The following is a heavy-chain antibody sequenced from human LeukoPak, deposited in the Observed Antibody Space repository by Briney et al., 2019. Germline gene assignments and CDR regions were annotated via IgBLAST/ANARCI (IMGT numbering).Heavy chain of an antibody. CDR1: GFTFSSYS. CDR2: ISSSSSYI. D-gene: IGHD5-24*01. Sequence: GGSLRLSCAASGFTFSSYSMNWVRQAPGKGLEWVSSISSSSSYIYYADSVKGRFTISRDNAKHSLYLQMNSLRAEDTAVYYCARARDGYPIGYFDYWGQGTLVTVSS. J-gene: IGHJ4*02. V-gene: IGHV3-21*01. CDR3: ARARDGYPIGYFDY.